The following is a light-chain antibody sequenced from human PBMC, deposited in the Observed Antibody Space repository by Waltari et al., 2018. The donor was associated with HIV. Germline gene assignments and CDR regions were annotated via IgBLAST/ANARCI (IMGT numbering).Light chain of an antibody. CDR2: CAS. J-gene: IGKJ2*01. CDR3: QQYYSAPPYT. Sequence: DIVMTQSPDSLAVSLGERATINCKSSQSVLYSSNNKNYLAWYQQKPGQPPKLLIYCASTRESGVPDRFSGSWSGTDFTLTISSLQAEDVAVYYCQQYYSAPPYTFGQGTKLEIK. CDR1: QSVLYSSNNKNY. V-gene: IGKV4-1*01.